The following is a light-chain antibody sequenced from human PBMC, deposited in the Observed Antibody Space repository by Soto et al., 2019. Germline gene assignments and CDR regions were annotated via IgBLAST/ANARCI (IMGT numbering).Light chain of an antibody. V-gene: IGKV3-20*01. Sequence: IVLTQSPGTRSLSPGQRATLSRRASQSVSSRYLAWYQQTPGQAPRLLIYAASSRASGIPDRFSGSGSGTAFTLTISRLEPEDFAVYYCQQYGSSRTFGPGTKVDIK. CDR3: QQYGSSRT. CDR2: AAS. CDR1: QSVSSRY. J-gene: IGKJ3*01.